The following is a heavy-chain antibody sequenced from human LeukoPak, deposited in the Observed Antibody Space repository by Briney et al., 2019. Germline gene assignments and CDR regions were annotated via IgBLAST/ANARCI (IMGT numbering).Heavy chain of an antibody. V-gene: IGHV1-8*03. J-gene: IGHJ4*02. CDR1: GYTFTSYD. D-gene: IGHD5-12*01. CDR3: ARGESGYEFDY. CDR2: MNPNSGNT. Sequence: GSVEVSCKASGYTFTSYDINWVRQATGQGREWMGWMNPNSGNTGYAQKFQGRVTITRNTSISTAYMGLSSLRSEDTAVYYCARGESGYEFDYWGQGTLVTVSS.